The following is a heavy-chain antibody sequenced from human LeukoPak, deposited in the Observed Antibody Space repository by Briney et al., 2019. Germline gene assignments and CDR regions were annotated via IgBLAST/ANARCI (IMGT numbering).Heavy chain of an antibody. V-gene: IGHV3-48*03. D-gene: IGHD3-10*01. CDR3: ASRNLWFGESSPSFDY. CDR2: ISRSGSTM. CDR1: GLTFRSYE. J-gene: IGHJ4*02. Sequence: GGSLRLSCAASGLTFRSYEMNWVRQAAGKGLAWVSFISRSGSTMYYAGSVKARFTISRDNAKTSLYLQMNSLRSEDTAVYYCASRNLWFGESSPSFDYWGQGTLVTVSS.